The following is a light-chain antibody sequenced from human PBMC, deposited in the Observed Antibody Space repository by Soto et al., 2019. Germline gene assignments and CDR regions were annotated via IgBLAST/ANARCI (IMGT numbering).Light chain of an antibody. CDR3: QQYNNWPT. CDR2: GAS. CDR1: QSVVST. J-gene: IGKJ1*01. Sequence: DIVMTQSSATLSVSPGERATLSCRARQSVVSTLAWYQQKPGQAPRLLIYGASTSATGIPARFSGSGSGTEFTLTISSLQSEDFAVYYCQQYNNWPTSGQGTKVDIK. V-gene: IGKV3-15*01.